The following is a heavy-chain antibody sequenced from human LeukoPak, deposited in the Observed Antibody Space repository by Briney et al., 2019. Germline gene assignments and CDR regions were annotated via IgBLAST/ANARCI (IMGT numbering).Heavy chain of an antibody. V-gene: IGHV4-59*01. Sequence: PSETLSLTCTVSGDSFIGSYWSWIRQAPGKGLEWIGYIYYPVDTTYNPSLQSRVTTSADISKKQFSLRLTSVTAADTAVYYCARRRYFDSSGYNPTYYFDFWGQGIQVTVSS. D-gene: IGHD3-22*01. CDR3: ARRRYFDSSGYNPTYYFDF. CDR2: IYYPVDT. CDR1: GDSFIGSY. J-gene: IGHJ4*02.